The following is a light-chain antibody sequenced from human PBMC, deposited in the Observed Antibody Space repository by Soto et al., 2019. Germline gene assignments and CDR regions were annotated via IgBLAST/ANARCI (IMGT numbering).Light chain of an antibody. CDR2: EVS. J-gene: IGLJ3*02. CDR1: SSDVGYYNY. CDR3: SSYASSSTPKV. V-gene: IGLV2-14*01. Sequence: QSALTQPASVSGSPGQSITISCTGTSSDVGYYNYVSWYQQHPGKAPKLMIYEVSNRPSGVSSRFSGSKSGNTASLTISGLQAEEEDDYYCSSYASSSTPKVFGGGTKLTVL.